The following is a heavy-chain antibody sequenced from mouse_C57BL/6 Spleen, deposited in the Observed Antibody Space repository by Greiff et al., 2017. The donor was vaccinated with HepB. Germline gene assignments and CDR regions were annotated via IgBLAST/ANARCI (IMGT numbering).Heavy chain of an antibody. CDR1: GYTFTDYY. V-gene: IGHV1-76*01. Sequence: VQLQQSGAELVRPGASVKLSCKASGYTFTDYYINWVKQRPGQGLEWIARIYPGSGNTYYNEKFKGKATLTAEKSSSTAYMQLSSLTSEDSAVYFCARGGSSPYWYFDVWGTGTTVTVSS. D-gene: IGHD1-1*01. CDR2: IYPGSGNT. CDR3: ARGGSSPYWYFDV. J-gene: IGHJ1*03.